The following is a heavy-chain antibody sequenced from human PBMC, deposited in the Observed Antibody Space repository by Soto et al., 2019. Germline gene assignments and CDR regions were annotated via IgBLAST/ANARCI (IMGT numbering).Heavy chain of an antibody. CDR1: GGSISSSNW. J-gene: IGHJ6*02. CDR2: IYHSGST. CDR3: ASVRGGYYYAMDV. D-gene: IGHD3-10*02. V-gene: IGHV4-4*02. Sequence: QVQLQESGPGLVKPSGTLSLTCAVSGGSISSSNWWSWVRQPPGKGLEWIGEIYHSGSTNYNPSLKSRVAISVDKSKNQFSLKLRSVTAADTAVYYCASVRGGYYYAMDVWGQGTTVTVSS.